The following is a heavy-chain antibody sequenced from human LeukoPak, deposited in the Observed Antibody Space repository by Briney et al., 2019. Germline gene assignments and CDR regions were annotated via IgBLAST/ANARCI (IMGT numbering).Heavy chain of an antibody. V-gene: IGHV3-30*02. D-gene: IGHD2-15*01. J-gene: IGHJ4*02. CDR1: GFTFSSYW. Sequence: GGSLRLSCAASGFTFSSYWMSWVRQAPGKGLEWVAFIQFDGSEKFYADSVKGRFTISRDNSKNTLYLQMNSLRLDDTSVYYCAEDQKLQPFHYWGQGTLVTVSS. CDR2: IQFDGSEK. CDR3: AEDQKLQPFHY.